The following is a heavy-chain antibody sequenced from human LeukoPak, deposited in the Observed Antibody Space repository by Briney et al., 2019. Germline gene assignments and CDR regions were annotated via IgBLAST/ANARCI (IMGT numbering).Heavy chain of an antibody. V-gene: IGHV3-15*01. J-gene: IGHJ4*02. D-gene: IGHD4-11*01. CDR2: IKSKTDGGTT. Sequence: GGSLRLSCAASGFTFSNAWMSWVRQAPGKGLEWVCRIKSKTDGGTTDYAAPVKGRFTISRDDSKNTLYLQMNSLRAEDTAVYYCAKDPREGFKTTVTHEGYWGQGTLVTVSS. CDR1: GFTFSNAW. CDR3: AKDPREGFKTTVTHEGY.